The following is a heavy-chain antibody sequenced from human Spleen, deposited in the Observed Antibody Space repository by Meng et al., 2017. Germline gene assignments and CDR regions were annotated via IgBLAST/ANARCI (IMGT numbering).Heavy chain of an antibody. CDR1: GYTCSDSA. J-gene: IGHJ4*02. V-gene: IGHV1-3*01. CDR3: ARGRTYSGSYSDY. CDR2: LNPRNGNT. Sequence: VQVVHSVAEGNRPGASVKVSCKASGYTCSDSALHWVRQGPGQRLEWMVWLNPRNGNTKYSQKFQCRVTIARDTSASTSYMDLSSLRSEDTAVYYCARGRTYSGSYSDYWGQGTLVTVSS. D-gene: IGHD1-26*01.